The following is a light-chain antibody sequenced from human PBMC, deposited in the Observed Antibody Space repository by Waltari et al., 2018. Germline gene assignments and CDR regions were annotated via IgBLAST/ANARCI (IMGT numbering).Light chain of an antibody. V-gene: IGLV2-14*03. CDR1: SSDVGGYNY. Sequence: QSALTQPASVSGSPGQSITISCTGTSSDVGGYNYVSWFQQHPGKAPKLMIYDVTNRPSVVSNRFSGSKSGDTASLTISGLQAEDEADYYCFSYTSSSTWVFGGGTKLTVL. J-gene: IGLJ3*02. CDR3: FSYTSSSTWV. CDR2: DVT.